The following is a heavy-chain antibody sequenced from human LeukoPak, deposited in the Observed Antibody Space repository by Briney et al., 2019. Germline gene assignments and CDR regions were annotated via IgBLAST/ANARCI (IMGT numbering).Heavy chain of an antibody. CDR2: VDHTGST. Sequence: SETLSLTCSVSDDSITMCYWTWIRQPAGKGLEWIGYVDHTGSTNFNPSLNGRVSISRDTSKNQFSLKLSSVTAADTAVYYCARTTEGGYTYDYFYYYYMDVWGKGTTVTISS. D-gene: IGHD5-18*01. CDR1: DDSITMCY. V-gene: IGHV4-59*01. CDR3: ARTTEGGYTYDYFYYYYMDV. J-gene: IGHJ6*03.